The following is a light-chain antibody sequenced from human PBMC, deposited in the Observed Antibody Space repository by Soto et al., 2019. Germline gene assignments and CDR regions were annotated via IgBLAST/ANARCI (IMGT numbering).Light chain of an antibody. CDR2: GAS. Sequence: DIVITQSPATLSVSPGQRATLSYRASQSVSSNLAWYQQKPGQAPRLLIYGASTRATGIPARFSGSGSGTEFTLTINGLQSEDVAVYHCQQYNTWLRTFGQGTKVDI. CDR1: QSVSSN. V-gene: IGKV3-15*01. CDR3: QQYNTWLRT. J-gene: IGKJ1*01.